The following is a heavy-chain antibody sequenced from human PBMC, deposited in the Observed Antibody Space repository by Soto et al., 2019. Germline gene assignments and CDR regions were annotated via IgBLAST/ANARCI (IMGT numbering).Heavy chain of an antibody. CDR3: ARHPSDFWFDP. CDR1: GRSISRSSYF. D-gene: IGHD2-21*02. V-gene: IGHV4-39*01. CDR2: IYYNWST. J-gene: IGHJ5*02. Sequence: SDTLSLTCTVSGRSISRSSYFWGWIRQPPGNGLERDGSIYYNWSTYHNPSLKSRVTVSVETSKNQFSLKLSSVTAADTAVYYCARHPSDFWFDPWGQGTLVTVS.